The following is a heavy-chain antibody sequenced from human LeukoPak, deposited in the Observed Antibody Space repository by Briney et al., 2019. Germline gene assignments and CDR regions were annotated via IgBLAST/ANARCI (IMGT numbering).Heavy chain of an antibody. J-gene: IGHJ4*02. CDR2: INPNSGGT. CDR1: GYTFTGYY. CDR3: ARDRDYGSGIFDY. V-gene: IGHV1-2*02. D-gene: IGHD3-10*01. Sequence: ASVKVSCKSSGYTFTGYYMHWVRQAPGQGLEWMGWINPNSGGTNYAQKFQGRVTMTRDTSISTAYMELNRLRSDDTAVYYCARDRDYGSGIFDYWGQGTLVTVSS.